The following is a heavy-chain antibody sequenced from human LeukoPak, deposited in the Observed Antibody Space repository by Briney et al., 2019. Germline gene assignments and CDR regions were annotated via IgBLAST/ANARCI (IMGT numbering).Heavy chain of an antibody. V-gene: IGHV3-21*04. J-gene: IGHJ4*02. CDR2: ISSTSSHI. Sequence: GGSLRLSCAASGFTFSSYNMNWVRQAPGRGLEWVASISSTSSHIYYGDSVRGRFTVSRDNAENSLYLQMNSLRAEDTAVYYCAKEDLSEYYDFWSGYSTYFDYWGQGTLVTVSS. CDR1: GFTFSSYN. CDR3: AKEDLSEYYDFWSGYSTYFDY. D-gene: IGHD3-3*01.